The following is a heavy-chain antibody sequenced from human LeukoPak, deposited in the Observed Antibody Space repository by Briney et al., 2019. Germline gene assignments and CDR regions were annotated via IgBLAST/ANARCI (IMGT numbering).Heavy chain of an antibody. CDR2: IKHDGNEI. V-gene: IGHV3-7*01. CDR1: GFSFSSFG. D-gene: IGHD6-13*01. J-gene: IGHJ6*03. CDR3: ARVVRSSWFYYYYYMDV. Sequence: GGSLRLSCAASGFSFSSFGISWVRQAPGKGLEWLASIKHDGNEIYYVDSVKGRFTVSRDNAKNSVYLQMNSLRAEDTAVYYCARVVRSSWFYYYYYMDVWGKGTTVTVSS.